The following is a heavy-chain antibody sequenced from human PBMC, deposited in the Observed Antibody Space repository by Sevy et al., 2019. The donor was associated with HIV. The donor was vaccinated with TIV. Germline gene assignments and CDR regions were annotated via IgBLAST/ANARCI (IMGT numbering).Heavy chain of an antibody. J-gene: IGHJ4*02. CDR3: TGEYDFWSGYYTKFDY. V-gene: IGHV3-48*01. D-gene: IGHD3-3*01. CDR2: ISSSSSTI. Sequence: GGSLRLSCAASGFTFSSYSMNWVRQAPGKGLEWVSYISSSSSTIYYADSVKGRFTISRDNAKNSLYLQMNSLRAEDTAVYYCTGEYDFWSGYYTKFDYWGQGTLVTISS. CDR1: GFTFSSYS.